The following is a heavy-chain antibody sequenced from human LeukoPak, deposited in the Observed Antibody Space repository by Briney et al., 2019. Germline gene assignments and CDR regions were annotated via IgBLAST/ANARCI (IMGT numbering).Heavy chain of an antibody. CDR3: ARVFVGIAAAGFAFDI. V-gene: IGHV3-21*01. D-gene: IGHD6-13*01. CDR2: ISSSSSYI. J-gene: IGHJ3*02. Sequence: PGGSLRLSCAASGFTFSSYSMNWVRQAPGKGLEWVSSISSSSSYIYYADSVKGRFTISRDNAKNSLYLQMNSLRAEDTAVYYCARVFVGIAAAGFAFDIWGQGTMVTVSS. CDR1: GFTFSSYS.